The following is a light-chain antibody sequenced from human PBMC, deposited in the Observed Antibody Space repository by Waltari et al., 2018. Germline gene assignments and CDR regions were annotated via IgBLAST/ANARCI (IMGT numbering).Light chain of an antibody. J-gene: IGLJ3*02. CDR1: RSNTGAGHD. Sequence: QSVLTQPPSVSGAPGQRVTISCTGSRSNTGAGHDVHWYQRLPGTAPKLLIYGNTKRPSGVPDRVSGSKSGTSASLAITGLQAEDEADYFCQSFDNYVSGGTVFGGGTKLAVL. CDR2: GNT. CDR3: QSFDNYVSGGTV. V-gene: IGLV1-40*01.